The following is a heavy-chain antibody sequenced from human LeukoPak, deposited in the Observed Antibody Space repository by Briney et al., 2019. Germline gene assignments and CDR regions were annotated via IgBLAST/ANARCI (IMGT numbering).Heavy chain of an antibody. CDR1: GSTFSTSG. CDR3: AKDHGSLGSQLN. V-gene: IGHV3-23*01. J-gene: IGHJ4*02. D-gene: IGHD3-10*01. CDR2: ISGGGGST. Sequence: PGGTLRLSCAASGSTFSTSGMSWVRQAPAKGLEWVSTISGGGGSTYYADSVKGRFTISRDNSKNTLYLQMNSLRAEDTAVYYCAKDHGSLGSQLNWGQGTLVTVSS.